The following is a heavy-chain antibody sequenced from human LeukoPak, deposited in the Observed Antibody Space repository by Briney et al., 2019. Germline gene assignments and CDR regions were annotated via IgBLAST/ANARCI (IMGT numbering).Heavy chain of an antibody. Sequence: ASVKVSCKASGYAFTSYDINWVRQAPGQGLEWMGWMNPNSGTTGYAQNFQGRVTITRSTSISTAYMELSSLRSEDTAVYYRARMSTTGGSDNWFDPWGQGTLVTVSS. D-gene: IGHD3-10*01. CDR1: GYAFTSYD. J-gene: IGHJ5*02. CDR2: MNPNSGTT. V-gene: IGHV1-8*03. CDR3: ARMSTTGGSDNWFDP.